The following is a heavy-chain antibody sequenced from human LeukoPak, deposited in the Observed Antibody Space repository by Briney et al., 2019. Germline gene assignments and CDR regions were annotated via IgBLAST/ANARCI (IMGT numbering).Heavy chain of an antibody. V-gene: IGHV4-4*07. J-gene: IGHJ6*02. CDR1: GGSISSYY. CDR3: AKGAAAWYIPPATYHSHGMDV. D-gene: IGHD6-13*01. Sequence: SETLSLTCTVSGGSISSYYWSWIRQPAGKGLEWIGRIYTRGSTNYNPSRKSRVTMSVDTSKNKFSLKLSSVTAADTAVYYCAKGAAAWYIPPATYHSHGMDVWGQGTTVTVSS. CDR2: IYTRGST.